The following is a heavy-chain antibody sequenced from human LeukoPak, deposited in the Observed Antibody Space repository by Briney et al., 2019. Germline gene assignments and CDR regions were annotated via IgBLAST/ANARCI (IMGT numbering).Heavy chain of an antibody. CDR3: AGTIAVAGTTAFDY. Sequence: SSVKVSCKASGYTFTSYDINWVRQATGQGLEWMGWMNPNSGNTGYAQKFQGRDTMTRNTSISTAYMELSSLRSEDTAVYYCAGTIAVAGTTAFDYWGQGTLVTVSS. V-gene: IGHV1-8*01. CDR2: MNPNSGNT. CDR1: GYTFTSYD. D-gene: IGHD6-19*01. J-gene: IGHJ4*02.